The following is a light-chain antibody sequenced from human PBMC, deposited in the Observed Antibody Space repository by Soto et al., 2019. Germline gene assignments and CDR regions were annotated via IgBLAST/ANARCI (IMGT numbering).Light chain of an antibody. Sequence: DIQMTQSPSTVPAAIGDRVTITCRASQSVSFWLAWYQQKPGQAPKLLIYKASNLESGVPSRFSGRGFGTEFTLTISSLQPDDFATYYCQQYNTYWTFGQGTKVDIK. CDR3: QQYNTYWT. V-gene: IGKV1-5*03. CDR2: KAS. J-gene: IGKJ1*01. CDR1: QSVSFW.